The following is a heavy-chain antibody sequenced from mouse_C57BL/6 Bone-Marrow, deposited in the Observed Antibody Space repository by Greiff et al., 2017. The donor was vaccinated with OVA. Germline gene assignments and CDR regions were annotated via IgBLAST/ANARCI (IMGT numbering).Heavy chain of an antibody. J-gene: IGHJ3*01. CDR3: ARHGDLHYYGSSYGFFAY. V-gene: IGHV5-6*01. CDR2: ISSGGSYT. CDR1: GFTFSSYG. D-gene: IGHD1-1*01. Sequence: EVKLVESGGDLVKPGGSLKLSCAASGFTFSSYGMSWVRQTPDQRLEWVATISSGGSYTYYPDSLKGRFTISRDNAKNTLYLQMSSLKAEDTAMYYCARHGDLHYYGSSYGFFAYWGQGTLVTVSA.